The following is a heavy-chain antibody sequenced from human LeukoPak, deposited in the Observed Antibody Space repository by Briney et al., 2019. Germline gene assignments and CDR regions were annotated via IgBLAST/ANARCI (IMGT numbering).Heavy chain of an antibody. J-gene: IGHJ6*03. V-gene: IGHV3-30*02. CDR3: AKDQGVGAYYYYYMDV. D-gene: IGHD1-26*01. Sequence: RYDGNNKYYADSLKCLFTISRDNSKNTLYLQMNSLRAEDTAVYYCAKDQGVGAYYYYYMDVWGKGTPVTLSS. CDR2: RYDGNNK.